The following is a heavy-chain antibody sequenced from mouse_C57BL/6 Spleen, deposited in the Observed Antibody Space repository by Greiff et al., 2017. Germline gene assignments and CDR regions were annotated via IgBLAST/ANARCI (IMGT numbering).Heavy chain of an antibody. CDR1: GYSITSGYY. CDR2: ISYDGSN. J-gene: IGHJ3*01. Sequence: EVKLMESGPGLVKPSQSLSLTCSVTGYSITSGYYWNWIRQFPGNKLEWMGYISYDGSNNYNPSLKNRISITRDPSKNQFFLKLNSVTTEDTATYYCASHYYYGSSGAYWGQGTLVTVSA. V-gene: IGHV3-6*01. CDR3: ASHYYYGSSGAY. D-gene: IGHD1-1*01.